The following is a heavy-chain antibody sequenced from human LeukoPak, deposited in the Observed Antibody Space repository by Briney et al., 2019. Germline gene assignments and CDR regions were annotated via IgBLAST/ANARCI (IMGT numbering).Heavy chain of an antibody. Sequence: GGSLRLSCAASGFTFSSYSMNWVRQAPGKGLEWVSSISSSSSYIYYADSVKGRFTISRDNAKNSLYLQMNSLRAEDTAVYYCARAFDIVVVPAATDFDYWGQEPWSPSPQ. V-gene: IGHV3-21*01. CDR2: ISSSSSYI. J-gene: IGHJ4*01. D-gene: IGHD2-2*01. CDR3: ARAFDIVVVPAATDFDY. CDR1: GFTFSSYS.